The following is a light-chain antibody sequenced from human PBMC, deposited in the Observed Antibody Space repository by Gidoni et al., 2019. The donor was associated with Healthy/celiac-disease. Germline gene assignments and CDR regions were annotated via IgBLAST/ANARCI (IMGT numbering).Light chain of an antibody. Sequence: EIVMTQSPATLSVSPGERATLSCRASQSVSSNLAWYQQKPGQAPRRLIYGASTRATGIPARFSGSGSGTEFTLTISSLQSEDFAVYDCQQYNNWPWTFGQGTKVGIK. CDR1: QSVSSN. CDR2: GAS. J-gene: IGKJ1*01. V-gene: IGKV3-15*01. CDR3: QQYNNWPWT.